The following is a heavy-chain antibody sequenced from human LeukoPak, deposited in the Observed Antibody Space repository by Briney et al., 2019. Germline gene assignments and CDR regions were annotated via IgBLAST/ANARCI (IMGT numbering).Heavy chain of an antibody. D-gene: IGHD2-2*01. J-gene: IGHJ4*02. Sequence: RGSLRLSCAASGFTFSSHWMSWVRQAPGKGLEWVANIKEDGSEKYYVDSVKGRFTISRDNAKNSLYLQMNSLRVEDTAVYYCARDRWDIVVVPAAFNFDFWGQGTLVTVSS. V-gene: IGHV3-7*01. CDR3: ARDRWDIVVVPAAFNFDF. CDR2: IKEDGSEK. CDR1: GFTFSSHW.